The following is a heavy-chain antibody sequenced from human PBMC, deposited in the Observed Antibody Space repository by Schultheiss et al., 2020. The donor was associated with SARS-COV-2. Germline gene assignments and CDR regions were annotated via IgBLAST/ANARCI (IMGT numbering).Heavy chain of an antibody. Sequence: SETLSLTCTVSGGSVSSGSYYWSWIRQPPGKGLEWIGYIYYSGSTYYNPSLKSRVTISVDTSKNQFSLKLSSVTAADTAVYYCARGRAYDSSGTYYYYGMDVWGQGTTVTVSS. J-gene: IGHJ6*02. D-gene: IGHD3-22*01. CDR1: GGSVSSGSYY. CDR2: IYYSGST. V-gene: IGHV4-31*03. CDR3: ARGRAYDSSGTYYYYGMDV.